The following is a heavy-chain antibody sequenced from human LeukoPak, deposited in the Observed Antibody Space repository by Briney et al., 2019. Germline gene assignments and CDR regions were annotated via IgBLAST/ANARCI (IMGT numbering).Heavy chain of an antibody. J-gene: IGHJ4*02. V-gene: IGHV3-30*02. CDR3: AKDRSNYEVIDY. CDR1: GFTFSSYG. Sequence: PGGSLRLSXAASGFTFSSYGMHWVRQAPGKGLEWVAFIRYDGSNTYYADSVKGRFTISRDNSKNTLYLQMNSLRAEDTAVYYCAKDRSNYEVIDYWGQGTLVTVSS. D-gene: IGHD4-11*01. CDR2: IRYDGSNT.